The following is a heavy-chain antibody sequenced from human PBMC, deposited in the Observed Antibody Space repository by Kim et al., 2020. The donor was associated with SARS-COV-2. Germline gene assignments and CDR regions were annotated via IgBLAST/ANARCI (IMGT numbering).Heavy chain of an antibody. Sequence: GGSLRLSCAASGFTFSSYAMSWVRQAPGKGLEWVSAISGSGGSTYYADSVKGRFTISRDNSKNTLYLQMNSLRAEDTAVYYCAKDSYIVVVVAAWGLMDVWGQGTTVTVSS. CDR1: GFTFSSYA. J-gene: IGHJ6*02. V-gene: IGHV3-23*01. D-gene: IGHD2-15*01. CDR3: AKDSYIVVVVAAWGLMDV. CDR2: ISGSGGST.